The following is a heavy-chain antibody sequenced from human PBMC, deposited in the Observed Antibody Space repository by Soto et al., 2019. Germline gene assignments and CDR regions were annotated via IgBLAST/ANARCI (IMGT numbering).Heavy chain of an antibody. D-gene: IGHD1-26*01. V-gene: IGHV3-23*01. CDR2: ISGSGGST. CDR1: GFTFSSYA. Sequence: GGSLRLSCAASGFTFSSYAMSWVRQAPGKGLEWVSAISGSGGSTYYADSVKGRFTISRDNSKNTLYLQMNSLRAEDTAVYYCAKSTTSPYSGDTCYVPDYWGHGTLVTVSS. CDR3: AKSTTSPYSGDTCYVPDY. J-gene: IGHJ4*01.